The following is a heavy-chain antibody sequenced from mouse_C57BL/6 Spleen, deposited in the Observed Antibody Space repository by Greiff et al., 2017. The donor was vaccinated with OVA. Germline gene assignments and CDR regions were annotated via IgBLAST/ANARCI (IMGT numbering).Heavy chain of an antibody. CDR1: GFNIKDYY. V-gene: IGHV14-1*01. D-gene: IGHD2-3*01. J-gene: IGHJ2*01. CDR2: IDPEDGDT. Sequence: VQLQQSGAELVRPGASVKLSCTASGFNIKDYYMHWVKQRPEQGLEWIGRIDPEDGDTEYAPKFQGKATMTADTSSNTAYLQLSSLTSEDTAVYYCTEGYDGYPYYFDYWGQGTTLTVSS. CDR3: TEGYDGYPYYFDY.